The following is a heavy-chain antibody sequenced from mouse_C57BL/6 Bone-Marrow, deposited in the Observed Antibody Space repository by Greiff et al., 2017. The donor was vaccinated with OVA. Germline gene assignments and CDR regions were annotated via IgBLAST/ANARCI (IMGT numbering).Heavy chain of an antibody. CDR3: ATDY. CDR1: GYTFTSYW. V-gene: IGHV1-61*01. J-gene: IGHJ2*01. Sequence: VKLQQPGAELVRPGSSVKLSCKASGYTFTSYWMDWVKQRPGQGLEWIGNIYPTDSETHYKQKFKEKATLTVNKSSSTAYMQPSSLTSEDSAVYDCATDYWGQGTTLTVSS. CDR2: IYPTDSET.